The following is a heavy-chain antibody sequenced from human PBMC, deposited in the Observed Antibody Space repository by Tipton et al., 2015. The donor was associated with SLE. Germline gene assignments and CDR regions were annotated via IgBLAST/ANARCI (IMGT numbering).Heavy chain of an antibody. Sequence: TLSLTCAVYGGSFSNYYWSWIRQPPGKGLEWIGEINHGGSTNYNPSLKSRVTISVDTSKNQFSLKLNSVTAADTAVYYCARLGLGGFGETYSDYWGRGTLVTVSS. V-gene: IGHV4-34*01. J-gene: IGHJ4*02. CDR3: ARLGLGGFGETYSDY. CDR2: INHGGST. CDR1: GGSFSNYY. D-gene: IGHD3-10*01.